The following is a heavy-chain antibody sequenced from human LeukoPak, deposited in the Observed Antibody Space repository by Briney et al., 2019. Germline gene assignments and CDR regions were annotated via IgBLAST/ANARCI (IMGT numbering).Heavy chain of an antibody. CDR1: GFTFDDYG. D-gene: IGHD4-17*01. Sequence: PGGSLRLSCAASGFTFDDYGMSWVRQAPGKGLEWVSSISSSSSYIYYADSVKGRFTISRDNARKSLYLQMNSLRAEDTAVYYCAKGMTTVTTSEDAFDIWGQGTMVTVSS. CDR2: ISSSSSYI. CDR3: AKGMTTVTTSEDAFDI. J-gene: IGHJ3*02. V-gene: IGHV3-21*01.